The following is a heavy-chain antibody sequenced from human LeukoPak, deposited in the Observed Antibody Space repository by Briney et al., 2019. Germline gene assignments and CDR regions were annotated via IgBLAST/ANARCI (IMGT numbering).Heavy chain of an antibody. D-gene: IGHD6-13*01. V-gene: IGHV3-23*01. CDR1: GFTFTNYA. Sequence: GGSLRLSCAAAGFTFTNYAMSWVRQAAGEGRGWVSAIARSGDSTYYAQSVKGRFTISRDNSRNPLYLQMDSLRAEDTGFYYCGKDPNIAPGGFPYDYWGQGTLVTVSS. CDR2: IARSGDST. CDR3: GKDPNIAPGGFPYDY. J-gene: IGHJ4*02.